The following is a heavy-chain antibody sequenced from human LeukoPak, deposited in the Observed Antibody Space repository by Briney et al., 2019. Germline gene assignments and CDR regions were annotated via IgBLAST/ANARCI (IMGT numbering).Heavy chain of an antibody. CDR3: AKVQGNWGYPYYLDY. CDR1: GFSFSNFL. Sequence: PGESLRLSCAASGFSFSNFLMNWVRQGPGMGLEWVSRIGRDGRSTFYADSVKGRFTISSDNSKNTLYLQMNSLRAEDTAVYYCAKVQGNWGYPYYLDYWGQGTLVTVSS. J-gene: IGHJ4*02. V-gene: IGHV3-23*01. CDR2: IGRDGRST. D-gene: IGHD7-27*01.